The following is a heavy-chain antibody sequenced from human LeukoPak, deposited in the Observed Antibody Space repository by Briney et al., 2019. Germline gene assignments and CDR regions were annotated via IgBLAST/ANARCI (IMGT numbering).Heavy chain of an antibody. CDR1: GFTVSSNY. Sequence: GGSLRLSCAASGFTVSSNYMSWVRQAPGKGLEWVSVIYSGGSTYYADSVKGRFTISRDNSKNTLYLQMNSLRAEDTAVYYCARDGGYSYGYAFDIWGQGTTVTVSS. CDR2: IYSGGST. CDR3: ARDGGYSYGYAFDI. V-gene: IGHV3-53*01. D-gene: IGHD5-18*01. J-gene: IGHJ3*02.